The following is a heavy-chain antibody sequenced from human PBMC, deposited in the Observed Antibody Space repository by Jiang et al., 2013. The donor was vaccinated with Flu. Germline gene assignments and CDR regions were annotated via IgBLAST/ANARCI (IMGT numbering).Heavy chain of an antibody. Sequence: GPGLVKPSETLSLTCTVSGGSISSYYWSWIRQPPGKGLEWIGYIYYSGSTNYNPSLKSRVTISVDTSKNQFSLKLSSVTAADTAVYYCARGGIVGATLDAFDIWGQGTMVTVSS. V-gene: IGHV4-59*01. CDR2: IYYSGST. CDR3: ARGGIVGATLDAFDI. D-gene: IGHD1-26*01. J-gene: IGHJ3*02. CDR1: GGSISSYY.